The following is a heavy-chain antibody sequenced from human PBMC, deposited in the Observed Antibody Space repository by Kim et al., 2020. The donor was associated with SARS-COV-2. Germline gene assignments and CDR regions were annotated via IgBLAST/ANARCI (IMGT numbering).Heavy chain of an antibody. D-gene: IGHD2-21*02. CDR2: ISGSGGNI. Sequence: GSLRLSCAASGFAFSDYAMSWVRQPPGKGLEWVSPISGSGGNIYYADSVQGRFTISRDNSKNTLYLQMDSLRAEDTAVYYCARRRSYCGGDCYVDWYFDLWGRSTVVTVSS. V-gene: IGHV3-23*01. J-gene: IGHJ2*01. CDR1: GFAFSDYA. CDR3: ARRRSYCGGDCYVDWYFDL.